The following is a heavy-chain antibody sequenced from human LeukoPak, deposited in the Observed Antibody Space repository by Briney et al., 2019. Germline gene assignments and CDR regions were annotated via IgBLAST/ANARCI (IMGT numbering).Heavy chain of an antibody. D-gene: IGHD1-20*01. CDR3: ARVTVSSSEVIFDY. CDR1: GFTFISYE. Sequence: GGSLVLSFAASGFTFISYEWTWFGQAPGKGLEWFSYISSSGSTMYADSVKGRFTISRDNAKNTVYLQMNSLRAEDTAVYYCARVTVSSSEVIFDYWGQGSLVTVSS. CDR2: ISSSGSTM. V-gene: IGHV3-48*03. J-gene: IGHJ4*02.